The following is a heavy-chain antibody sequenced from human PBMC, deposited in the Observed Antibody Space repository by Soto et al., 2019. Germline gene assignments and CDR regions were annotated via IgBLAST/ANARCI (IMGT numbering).Heavy chain of an antibody. CDR2: IYPGDSDT. J-gene: IGHJ6*02. D-gene: IGHD1-26*01. V-gene: IGHV5-51*01. CDR1: GYSFTSYW. CDR3: ARESGSYSLEDYYYYYGMDV. Sequence: GESLTISCKGSGYSFTSYWIGWVRQMPGKGLEWMGIIYPGDSDTRYSPSFQGQVTISAAKSISTAYLQWSSLKASDTAMYYCARESGSYSLEDYYYYYGMDVWGQGTTVTVSS.